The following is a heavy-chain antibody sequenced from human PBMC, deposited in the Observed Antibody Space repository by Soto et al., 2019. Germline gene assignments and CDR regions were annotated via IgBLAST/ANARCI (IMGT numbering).Heavy chain of an antibody. J-gene: IGHJ4*02. CDR3: AKERYGTWFDY. D-gene: IGHD5-18*01. CDR1: GFTFSSYG. Sequence: QVQLVESGGGVVQPGRSLRLSCAASGFTFSSYGMHWVRQAPGKGLEWVAVISYDGSNKYYADYVKGRFTISRDNSKNTLYLQMNSLRAEDTAVYYCAKERYGTWFDYWGQGTLVTVSS. V-gene: IGHV3-30*18. CDR2: ISYDGSNK.